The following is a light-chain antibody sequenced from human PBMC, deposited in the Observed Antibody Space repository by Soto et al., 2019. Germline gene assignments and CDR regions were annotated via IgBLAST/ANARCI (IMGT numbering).Light chain of an antibody. CDR3: QQYNNRWT. V-gene: IGKV3-15*01. J-gene: IGKJ1*01. CDR2: GVS. Sequence: EIVMTQSPATLSVSPGERATLSFRASQSVSSSLAWYQQKPGQAPRLLIYGVSTRATGIPARFSGSGSETEFTLTISSLQSEDSAVSFCQQYNNRWTFGQLTNVEIK. CDR1: QSVSSS.